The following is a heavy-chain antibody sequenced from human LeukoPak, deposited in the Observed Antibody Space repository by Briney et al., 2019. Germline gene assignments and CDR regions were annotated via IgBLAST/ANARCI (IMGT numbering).Heavy chain of an antibody. CDR1: GGTFSSYA. CDR3: ASRARSRGDQDGSGSYYTSWDAFDI. Sequence: GASVKVSCKASGGTFSSYAISWVRQAPGQGLEWMGRIIPILGIANYAQKFQGRVTITADKSTSTAYMELSSLRSEDTAVYYCASRARSRGDQDGSGSYYTSWDAFDIWGQGTMVTVSS. V-gene: IGHV1-69*04. J-gene: IGHJ3*02. CDR2: IIPILGIA. D-gene: IGHD3-10*01.